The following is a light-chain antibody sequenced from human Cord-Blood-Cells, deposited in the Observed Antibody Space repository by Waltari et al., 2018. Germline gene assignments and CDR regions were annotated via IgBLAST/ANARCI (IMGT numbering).Light chain of an antibody. CDR2: GNS. J-gene: IGLJ3*02. CDR1: SSNIGAGYD. V-gene: IGLV1-40*01. Sequence: QSVLTQPPSVSVAPGQRVTISCTGSSSNIGAGYDVPWYQQLPGTAPKLLIYGNSNRPSGVPDRFSGSKSGTSASLAITGLQAEDEADYYCQSYDSSLSGWVFGGGTKLTVL. CDR3: QSYDSSLSGWV.